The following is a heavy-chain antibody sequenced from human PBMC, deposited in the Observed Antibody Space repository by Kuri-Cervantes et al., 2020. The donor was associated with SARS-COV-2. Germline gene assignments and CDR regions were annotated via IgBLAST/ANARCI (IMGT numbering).Heavy chain of an antibody. D-gene: IGHD3-16*02. CDR1: GYTFTAYY. J-gene: IGHJ3*02. V-gene: IGHV1-2*04. CDR2: INPTSGGT. Sequence: ASVKVSCKASGYTFTAYYMNWVRQAPGQGLEWMGWINPTSGGTNYAQKFQGWVIMTRDTSITTAYMELSRLRSDDTAVYYCARGPSWNYIWGTYRGGWDTFDIWGQGTMVTVSS. CDR3: ARGPSWNYIWGTYRGGWDTFDI.